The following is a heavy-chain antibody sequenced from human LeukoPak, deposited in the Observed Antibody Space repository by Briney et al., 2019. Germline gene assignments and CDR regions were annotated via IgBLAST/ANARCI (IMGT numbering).Heavy chain of an antibody. J-gene: IGHJ4*02. D-gene: IGHD6-19*01. V-gene: IGHV3-21*01. CDR2: ISSSSSYV. CDR1: GFTFSSYS. Sequence: GGSLRLSCAASGFTFSSYSMNWVRQAPGKGLEWVSSISSSSSYVYYADSVKGRFTISRNNAKNSLYLQMNSLRAEDTAVYYCVRISTSVAGADYWGQGTLVTVSS. CDR3: VRISTSVAGADY.